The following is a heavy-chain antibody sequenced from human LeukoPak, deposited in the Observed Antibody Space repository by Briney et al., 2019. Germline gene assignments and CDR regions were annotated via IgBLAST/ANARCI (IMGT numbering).Heavy chain of an antibody. CDR2: TYYRSKWYN. CDR1: GDSVSSNSAS. J-gene: IGHJ4*02. Sequence: SQTLSLTCAISGDSVSSNSASWNWIRQSPSRGLEWLERTYYRSKWYNDYAVSVKSRITINPVTSKNQFSLQLNSVTPEDTAVYYCTRGHSSTLDHWGQGTLVTVSS. D-gene: IGHD6-13*01. V-gene: IGHV6-1*01. CDR3: TRGHSSTLDH.